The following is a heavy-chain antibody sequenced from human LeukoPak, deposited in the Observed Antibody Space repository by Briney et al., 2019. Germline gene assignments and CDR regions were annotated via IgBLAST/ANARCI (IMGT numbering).Heavy chain of an antibody. CDR1: GFTFSDYY. CDR2: IRNRGSTH. CDR3: ARVGYYSDTSGHSLPYYYYYMDV. J-gene: IGHJ6*03. V-gene: IGHV3-11*04. D-gene: IGHD3-22*01. Sequence: GGSLRLSCVASGFTFSDYYMTWIRQAPGKGLEWVSYIRNRGSTHSYADSLKGRFAISRDNAKNSVYLQMNSLRAEDTAVYSCARVGYYSDTSGHSLPYYYYYMDVWGKGTTAIVS.